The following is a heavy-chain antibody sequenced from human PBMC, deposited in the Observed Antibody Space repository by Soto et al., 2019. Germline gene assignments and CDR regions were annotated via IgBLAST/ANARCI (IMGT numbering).Heavy chain of an antibody. J-gene: IGHJ4*02. V-gene: IGHV4-31*03. CDR1: GVSISSNLDY. Sequence: QLQLQESGPGLVRPSQTLSLTCRVSGVSISSNLDYWSWIRQHPEKGLEWIGYINHSGTTYYNPSLKSRLTMSVDTSENQFSLWLSSVTAADTAIYYCVRGPSYYFDTTGYYFFDSWGQGTRVSVSS. D-gene: IGHD3-22*01. CDR3: VRGPSYYFDTTGYYFFDS. CDR2: INHSGTT.